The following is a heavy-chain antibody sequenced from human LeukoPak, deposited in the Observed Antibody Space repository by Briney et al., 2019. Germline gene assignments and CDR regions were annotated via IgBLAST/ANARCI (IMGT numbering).Heavy chain of an antibody. CDR1: GGSLSGYY. CDR3: ARVGIVVVTAQNWFDP. Sequence: PSETLSLTCAVYGGSLSGYYWSWIRQPPGKGLEWIGEINHSGSTNYNPSLKSRVTISVDTSKNQFSLKLSSVTAADTAVYYCARVGIVVVTAQNWFDPWGQGTLVTVSS. CDR2: INHSGST. J-gene: IGHJ5*02. D-gene: IGHD2-21*02. V-gene: IGHV4-34*01.